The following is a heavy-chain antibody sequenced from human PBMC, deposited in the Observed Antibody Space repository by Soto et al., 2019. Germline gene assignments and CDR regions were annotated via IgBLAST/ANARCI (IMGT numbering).Heavy chain of an antibody. J-gene: IGHJ6*02. V-gene: IGHV1-18*01. D-gene: IGHD3-16*01. CDR2: ISPYTGNT. CDR1: GYIFVNYG. Sequence: QVQLVQSGDEVKKPGASVKVSCKASGYIFVNYGIAWVRQAPGQGLEWMGWISPYTGNTHSATKVQGRLTMTTDTSTSTAYMDLRSLTSDDTAVYYCVMVDNYVTPTPQDVWGQGTTVTVYS. CDR3: VMVDNYVTPTPQDV.